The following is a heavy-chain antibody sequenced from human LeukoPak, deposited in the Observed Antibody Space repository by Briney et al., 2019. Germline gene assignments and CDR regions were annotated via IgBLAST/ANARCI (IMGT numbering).Heavy chain of an antibody. V-gene: IGHV3-15*01. CDR1: GFTFSNAW. J-gene: IGHJ6*03. D-gene: IGHD3-10*01. CDR2: IKSDGGTT. Sequence: GGSLRLSCAASGFTFSNAWMSWVRQAPGKGLEWIGRIKSDGGTTDYAAPVKGRFTISRDDSKNTLYLQMNSLKAEDTAVYYCASIVLLWFGESLIAAGNVDMDAWGKGTTVTVSS. CDR3: ASIVLLWFGESLIAAGNVDMDA.